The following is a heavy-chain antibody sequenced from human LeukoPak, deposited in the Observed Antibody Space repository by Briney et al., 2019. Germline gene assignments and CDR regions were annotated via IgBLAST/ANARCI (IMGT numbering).Heavy chain of an antibody. D-gene: IGHD3-3*01. CDR2: ISYSGST. Sequence: SETLSLTCTVSGGSVSYYYWSWIRQPPGKGLEWIGYISYSGSTNYNPSLKSRVTISVDTSKNQFSLKLSSVTAADTAVYYCARTLRITIFGVAGFDYWGQGSLVTVSS. CDR1: GGSVSYYY. V-gene: IGHV4-59*02. CDR3: ARTLRITIFGVAGFDY. J-gene: IGHJ4*02.